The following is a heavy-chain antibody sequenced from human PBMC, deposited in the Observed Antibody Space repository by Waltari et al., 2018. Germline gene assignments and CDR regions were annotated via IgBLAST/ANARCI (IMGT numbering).Heavy chain of an antibody. J-gene: IGHJ5*01. D-gene: IGHD5-18*01. CDR2: SRSNENTT. CDR1: GFTFSSYW. Sequence: EVQLVESGGGLVQPGGSLRLSCEASGFTFSSYWMHWVRQAPGKGLVWVSRSRSNENTTTNADYVKCRFTIARDNAKNTLYLQMKSLRAEDTAVYYCARVEYSYGPYWFDSWGQGTPVTVSS. V-gene: IGHV3-74*01. CDR3: ARVEYSYGPYWFDS.